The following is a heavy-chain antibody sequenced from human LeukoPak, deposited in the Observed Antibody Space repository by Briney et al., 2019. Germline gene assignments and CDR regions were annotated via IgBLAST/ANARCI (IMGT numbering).Heavy chain of an antibody. D-gene: IGHD4-17*01. CDR2: IKQDGGQI. V-gene: IGHV3-7*01. CDR1: GFTFSSYW. Sequence: PGGSLRLSCAASGFTFSSYWMSWVRQAPGKGLEWVANIKQDGGQIYYLKSVKGRFTVSRDNAKNSLYLQMNSLRAEDTAVYYCARLGARQMLEYWGQGTLVTVSS. CDR3: ARLGARQMLEY. J-gene: IGHJ4*02.